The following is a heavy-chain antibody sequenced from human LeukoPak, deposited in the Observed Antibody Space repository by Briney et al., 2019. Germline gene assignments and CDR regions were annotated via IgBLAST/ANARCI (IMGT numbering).Heavy chain of an antibody. CDR3: ARDIGAGWSGLYYYYYYMDV. CDR1: GGSVGRNSFY. Sequence: SETLSLTCTVSGGSVGRNSFYWGWIRQAPGKGLEGIGRIYFSGSTYYNPSLKSRVTISLDTSKHQFSLQLNFVTAADTAVYYCARDIGAGWSGLYYYYYYMDVWGKGTTVTVSS. V-gene: IGHV4-39*07. CDR2: IYFSGST. J-gene: IGHJ6*03. D-gene: IGHD3-3*01.